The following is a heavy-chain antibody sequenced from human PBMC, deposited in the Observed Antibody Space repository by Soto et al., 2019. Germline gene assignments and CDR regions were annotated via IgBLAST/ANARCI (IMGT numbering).Heavy chain of an antibody. V-gene: IGHV3-23*01. Sequence: EVQLLESGGGLVQPGGSLRLSCAASGFTFSSYAMSWVRQAPGKGLEWVSAISGSGGSTYYADSVKGRFTISTDNSKNTLYLQMNSLRAEDTAEYYCAKDSRTGTTVFDYWGQGTLVTVSS. CDR1: GFTFSSYA. J-gene: IGHJ4*02. CDR3: AKDSRTGTTVFDY. D-gene: IGHD1-7*01. CDR2: ISGSGGST.